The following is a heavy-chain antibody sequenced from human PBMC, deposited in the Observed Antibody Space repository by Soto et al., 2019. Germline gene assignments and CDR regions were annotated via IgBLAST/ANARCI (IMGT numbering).Heavy chain of an antibody. D-gene: IGHD1-26*01. CDR1: GGSFSGYY. CDR2: INHSGST. V-gene: IGHV4-34*01. CDR3: ARGRRGSYFDY. J-gene: IGHJ4*02. Sequence: SETLSLTCAVYGGSFSGYYWSWIRQPPGKGLEWIGEINHSGSTNYNPSLKSRVTISVDTSKNQFSLKLSSVTAADTAVYYCARGRRGSYFDYWGQGTLVTVSS.